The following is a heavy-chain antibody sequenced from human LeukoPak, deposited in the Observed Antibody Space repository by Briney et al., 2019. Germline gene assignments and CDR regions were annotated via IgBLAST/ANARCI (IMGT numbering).Heavy chain of an antibody. CDR2: ISSSSSYI. CDR1: GFTFSSYS. J-gene: IGHJ6*03. Sequence: PGGSLRLSCAASGFTFSSYSMNWVRQAPGKGLEWVSSISSSSSYIYYADSVKGRFTISRDNAKNTLYLQMNSLRAEDTAVYYCARGSDFWSVGYYYMDVWGKGTTVTVSS. V-gene: IGHV3-21*01. D-gene: IGHD3-3*01. CDR3: ARGSDFWSVGYYYMDV.